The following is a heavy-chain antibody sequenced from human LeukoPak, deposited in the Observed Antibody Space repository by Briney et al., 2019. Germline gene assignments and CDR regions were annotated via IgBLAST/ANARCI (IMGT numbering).Heavy chain of an antibody. CDR3: AADDYSAGSYFLYFFDY. CDR1: GDTFSTYA. J-gene: IGHJ4*02. Sequence: SVKVSCKASGDTFSTYAISWVRLAPGQGLEWMGRIIPFLNITNYAQNFEGKVTMNADRSTNTAFMEVASLTFEDTALYYCAADDYSAGSYFLYFFDYWGQGTLITVSS. V-gene: IGHV1-69*04. D-gene: IGHD3-10*01. CDR2: IIPFLNIT.